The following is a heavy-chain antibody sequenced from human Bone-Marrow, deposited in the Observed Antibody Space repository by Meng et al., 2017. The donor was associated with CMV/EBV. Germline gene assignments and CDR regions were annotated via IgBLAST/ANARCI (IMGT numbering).Heavy chain of an antibody. CDR1: SISSGDYY. Sequence: SISSGDYYWSWIRQPPGKGLEWIGYIYYSGSTYYNPSLKSRVTISVDTSKNQFSLKLSPVTAADTAVYYCARGITIFGVVIMAWFDPWGQGTLVTVSS. CDR3: ARGITIFGVVIMAWFDP. J-gene: IGHJ5*02. D-gene: IGHD3-3*01. CDR2: IYYSGST. V-gene: IGHV4-30-4*08.